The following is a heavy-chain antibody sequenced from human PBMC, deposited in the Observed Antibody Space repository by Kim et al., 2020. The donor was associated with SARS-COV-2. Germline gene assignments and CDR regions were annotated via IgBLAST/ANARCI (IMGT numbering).Heavy chain of an antibody. D-gene: IGHD2-15*01. J-gene: IGHJ4*02. CDR1: GDSVSTSTYY. Sequence: SETLSLTCAASGDSVSTSTYYWAWIRQPPGKGLEWIATIHYSGITYYNPSLKSRLTISVDTSKNQFSLKLSSVTGADTAVYYCARWVAAQGTGLGFDYWGQGTLVTVSS. CDR3: ARWVAAQGTGLGFDY. CDR2: IHYSGIT. V-gene: IGHV4-39*01.